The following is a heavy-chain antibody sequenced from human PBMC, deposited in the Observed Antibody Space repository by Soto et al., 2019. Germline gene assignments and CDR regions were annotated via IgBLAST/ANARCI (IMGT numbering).Heavy chain of an antibody. Sequence: QVQLQESGPGLVKPSQTLSLTCTVSGGSISSGDYYWSWIRQPPGKGLEWIGYIYYSGSTYYNPSLKSRVTISVDTSKNQFSLKLSSVTAADTAVYYCARAGVHYDSLTGYPNWFDPWGQGTLVTVSS. D-gene: IGHD3-9*01. CDR1: GGSISSGDYY. V-gene: IGHV4-30-4*01. CDR2: IYYSGST. CDR3: ARAGVHYDSLTGYPNWFDP. J-gene: IGHJ5*02.